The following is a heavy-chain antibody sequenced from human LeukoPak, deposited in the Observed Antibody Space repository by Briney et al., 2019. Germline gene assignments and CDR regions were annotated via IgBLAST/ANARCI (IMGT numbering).Heavy chain of an antibody. J-gene: IGHJ4*02. CDR1: GFTFDDYA. V-gene: IGHV3-43*01. D-gene: IGHD5-24*01. CDR2: ISWDGGST. CDR3: AKDIGSGDGYNTFDY. Sequence: GRSLRLSCAASGFTFDDYAMHWVRQAPGKGLEWVSLISWDGGSTYYADSVKGRFTISRDNSKNSLYLQMNSLGTEDTALYYCAKDIGSGDGYNTFDYWGQGTLVTVSS.